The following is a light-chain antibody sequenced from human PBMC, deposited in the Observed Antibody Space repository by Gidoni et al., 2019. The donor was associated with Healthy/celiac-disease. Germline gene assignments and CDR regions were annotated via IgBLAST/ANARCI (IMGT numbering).Light chain of an antibody. CDR3: MQALQTPFT. CDR2: LGS. J-gene: IGKJ3*01. CDR1: QRLLHSNGYNV. V-gene: IGKV2-28*01. Sequence: VMTPSALSLPVTPGEPASISCRSSQRLLHSNGYNVLDWYLQKPGQSPQLLIYLGSNRASGVPDKFSGSGSGTDFTLKTSRVEAEDVGVYYCMQALQTPFTFGPGTKVDIK.